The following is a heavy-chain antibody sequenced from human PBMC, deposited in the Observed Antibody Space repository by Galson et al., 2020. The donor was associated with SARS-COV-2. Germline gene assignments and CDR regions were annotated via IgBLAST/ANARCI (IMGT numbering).Heavy chain of an antibody. CDR1: GDSISSGSYY. CDR2: IHYSGSR. Sequence: SETLSLTCTVSGDSISSGSYYWGWIRQSPGKGLEWIASIHYSGSRDYSPSLRSRVTISADTSRNQFFLKLSSVTAADTAVFYCARLERSVLGGGAGCCQHWGQGTLVTVSS. D-gene: IGHD2-21*01. CDR3: ARLERSVLGGGAGCCQH. V-gene: IGHV4-39*01. J-gene: IGHJ1*01.